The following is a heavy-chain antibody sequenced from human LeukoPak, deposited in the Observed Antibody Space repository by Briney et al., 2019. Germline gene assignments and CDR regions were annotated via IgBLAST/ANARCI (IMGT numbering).Heavy chain of an antibody. Sequence: SETLSLTCTVSGGSISSYYWSWIRQPPGKGLEWIGYIYYSGSTNYNPSLKSRITISVDTSKNQFSLKLSSVTAADTAVYYCARARYDSSGYRFDYWGQGTLVTVSS. D-gene: IGHD3-22*01. V-gene: IGHV4-59*01. J-gene: IGHJ4*02. CDR3: ARARYDSSGYRFDY. CDR2: IYYSGST. CDR1: GGSISSYY.